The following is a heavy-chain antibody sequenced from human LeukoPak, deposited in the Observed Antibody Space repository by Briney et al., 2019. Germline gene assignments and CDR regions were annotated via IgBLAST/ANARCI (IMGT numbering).Heavy chain of an antibody. CDR2: IYYSGST. V-gene: IGHV4-59*11. D-gene: IGHD4-17*01. CDR3: ARDRGSYYGDYALDY. CDR1: GGSISSHS. J-gene: IGHJ4*02. Sequence: SETLSLTCTVSGGSISSHSWSWIRQPPGKGLEWIGYIYYSGSTNYNPSLKSRVTISVDTSKNQFSLKLSSVTAADTAVYYCARDRGSYYGDYALDYWGQGTLVTVSS.